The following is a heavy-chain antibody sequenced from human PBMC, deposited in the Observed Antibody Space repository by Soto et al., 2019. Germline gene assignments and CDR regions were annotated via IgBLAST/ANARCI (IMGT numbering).Heavy chain of an antibody. D-gene: IGHD2-21*01. V-gene: IGHV4-31*03. CDR1: GGSISSGGYY. J-gene: IGHJ4*02. Sequence: SETLSLTCTVSGGSISSGGYYWSWIRQHPGKGLEWIGYIYYSGSTYYNPSLKSRVTISVDTSKNQFSLKLSSVTAADTAVYYCGRVSRGSAVICDDWGQGTLVTVSS. CDR2: IYYSGST. CDR3: GRVSRGSAVICDD.